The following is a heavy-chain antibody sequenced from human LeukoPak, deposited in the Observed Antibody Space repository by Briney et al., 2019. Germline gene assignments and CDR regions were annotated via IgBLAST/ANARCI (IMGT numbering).Heavy chain of an antibody. CDR1: GFTFSGSA. CDR3: TASQWELQTNDAFDI. D-gene: IGHD1-26*01. V-gene: IGHV3-73*01. J-gene: IGHJ3*02. Sequence: PGGSLKLSCAASGFTFSGSAMHWVRQASGKGLEWVGRIRSKANSYATAYAASVKGRFTISRDDSKNTAYLQMNSLKTEDTAVYYCTASQWELQTNDAFDIWGQGTMVTVSS. CDR2: IRSKANSYAT.